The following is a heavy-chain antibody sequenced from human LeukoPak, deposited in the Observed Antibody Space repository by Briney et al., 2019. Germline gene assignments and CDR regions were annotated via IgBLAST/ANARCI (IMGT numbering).Heavy chain of an antibody. CDR1: GFTFSSYA. CDR3: ARGGSSGWYFDC. V-gene: IGHV3-64*04. CDR2: ISSNGGST. D-gene: IGHD6-19*01. Sequence: GGSLRLSCSASGFTFSSYAMHWVRQAPGKGLEYVSAISSNGGSTYYADSVKGRFTISRDNSKNTLYLQMNSLRAEDTAVYYCARGGSSGWYFDCWGQGTLVTVSS. J-gene: IGHJ4*02.